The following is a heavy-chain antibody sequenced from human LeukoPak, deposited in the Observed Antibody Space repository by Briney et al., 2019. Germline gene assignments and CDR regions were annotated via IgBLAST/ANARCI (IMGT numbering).Heavy chain of an antibody. J-gene: IGHJ6*04. CDR2: INQDGSEK. V-gene: IGHV3-7*01. CDR1: GFTFDDYW. CDR3: AELGITMIGGV. Sequence: GGSLRLSCGASGFTFDDYWMSWVRQAPGQGLEWVANINQDGSEKYYLDSAKGRSTISRDNARNSLYLQVNSLRAEDTAVYYCAELGITMIGGVWGKGTTVTISS. D-gene: IGHD3-10*02.